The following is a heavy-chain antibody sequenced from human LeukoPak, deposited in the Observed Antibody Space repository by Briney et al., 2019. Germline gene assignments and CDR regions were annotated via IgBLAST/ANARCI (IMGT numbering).Heavy chain of an antibody. V-gene: IGHV4-4*07. D-gene: IGHD3-10*01. CDR3: ARESSGSYYNPLGYMDV. CDR2: IFTSGIT. J-gene: IGHJ6*03. CDR1: GGSISIYY. Sequence: PSETLSLTCTVSGGSISIYYWNWIRQPAGKGLEWIGRIFTSGITNYNPSLKSRVTMSVDTSKNQFPLKLSSVTAADTAVYYCARESSGSYYNPLGYMDVWGKGTTVTVSS.